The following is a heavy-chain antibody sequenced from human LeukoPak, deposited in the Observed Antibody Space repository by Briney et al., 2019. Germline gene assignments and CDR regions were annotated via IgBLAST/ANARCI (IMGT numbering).Heavy chain of an antibody. CDR1: GFTFSTYW. CDR3: ARVRCSSGGCFPDY. J-gene: IGHJ4*02. V-gene: IGHV3-7*01. CDR2: IKQDGSDK. Sequence: PGGSLRLSCAASGFTFSTYWMSWVRQAPGKGLEWVANIKQDGSDKYYVDSVKGRFTISRDNAKNSLFLQMNSLRAEDTAVYYCARVRCSSGGCFPDYWGQGTLVTVSS. D-gene: IGHD6-19*01.